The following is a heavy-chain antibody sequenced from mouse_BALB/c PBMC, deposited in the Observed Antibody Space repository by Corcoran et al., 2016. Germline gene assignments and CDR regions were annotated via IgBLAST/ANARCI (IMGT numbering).Heavy chain of an antibody. J-gene: IGHJ3*01. CDR2: INTYTGVP. CDR3: ARGGLYGNYGAWFAY. Sequence: QIQLVQSGPELKKPGETVKISCKASGYTFTYYGMNWVKQAPGKGLKWMGWINTYTGVPTYADDFKGRFAFSLETSASTAYLQINNLKNEDTATYFCARGGLYGNYGAWFAYWGQGTLVTVSA. D-gene: IGHD2-1*01. CDR1: GYTFTYYG. V-gene: IGHV9-3-1*01.